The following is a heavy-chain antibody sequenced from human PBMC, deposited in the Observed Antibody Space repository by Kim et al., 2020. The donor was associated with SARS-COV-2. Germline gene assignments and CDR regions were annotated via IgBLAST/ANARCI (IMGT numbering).Heavy chain of an antibody. Sequence: GGSLRLSCAASGFTFSNYGMHWVRQAPGKGLEWVALISYDGSNKYYPDSVKGRFTISRDNSKKTLYLQMNSLRTEDTAVYYCTKETLRYSASWFYFDHWGQGSLVTVSS. CDR2: ISYDGSNK. D-gene: IGHD6-13*01. CDR3: TKETLRYSASWFYFDH. V-gene: IGHV3-30*18. CDR1: GFTFSNYG. J-gene: IGHJ4*02.